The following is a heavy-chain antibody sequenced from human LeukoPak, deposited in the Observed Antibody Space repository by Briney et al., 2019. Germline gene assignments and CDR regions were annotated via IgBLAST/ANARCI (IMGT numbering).Heavy chain of an antibody. J-gene: IGHJ4*02. CDR2: ISVGSDVI. D-gene: IGHD3-9*01. Sequence: GGSLRLSCAVSGLTFSNSAMSWVRQAPGKGLEWVSAISVGSDVIYYADSVKGRFAISRGNSKHTVYLQMDSLRAEDTAVYYCAKSHVSTATGTGRYFDYWGQGTLVTVSS. CDR1: GLTFSNSA. V-gene: IGHV3-23*01. CDR3: AKSHVSTATGTGRYFDY.